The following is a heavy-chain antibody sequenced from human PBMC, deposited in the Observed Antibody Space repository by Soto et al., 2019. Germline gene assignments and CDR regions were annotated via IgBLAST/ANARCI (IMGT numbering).Heavy chain of an antibody. V-gene: IGHV3-33*01. CDR1: GFTFSSYG. CDR2: IWYDGSNK. D-gene: IGHD3-10*01. J-gene: IGHJ4*02. Sequence: GGSLRLSCAASGFTFSSYGMHWVRQAPGKGLEWVAVIWYDGSNKYYADSVKGRFTISRDNARNTLYLEMNSLRAEDTALYYCTRDIGGKGAYWGPGTLVTVSS. CDR3: TRDIGGKGAY.